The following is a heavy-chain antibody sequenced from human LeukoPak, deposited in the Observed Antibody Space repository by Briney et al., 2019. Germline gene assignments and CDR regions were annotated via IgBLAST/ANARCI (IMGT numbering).Heavy chain of an antibody. CDR1: GGSFSGYY. CDR2: IDQSGTT. Sequence: SETLSLTCVVNGGSFSGYYWSWIRQPPGKGLEWIGEIDQSGTTNYNPSLKSRVAISIDTSKKQFSLTLTSMTAADTAVYYCARVPHYYFGYGYFDTWGQGTRVTVSA. D-gene: IGHD3/OR15-3a*01. J-gene: IGHJ4*02. V-gene: IGHV4-34*01. CDR3: ARVPHYYFGYGYFDT.